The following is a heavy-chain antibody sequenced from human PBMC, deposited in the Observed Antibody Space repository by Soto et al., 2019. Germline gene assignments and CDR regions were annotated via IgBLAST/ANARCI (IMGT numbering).Heavy chain of an antibody. CDR2: SSTYNSNT. D-gene: IGHD3-22*01. CDR1: SKTFTNNG. CDR3: ARRYDSSGRPFAL. V-gene: IGHV1-18*04. Sequence: SLKVSWKASSKTFTNNGITRVRQAPGRGLEWMGWSSTYNSNTNYAQRFRGRITMTTDRGASTGYMELRSLTSEDTAVYFCARRYDSSGRPFALWGQGTLVTVSS. J-gene: IGHJ4*02.